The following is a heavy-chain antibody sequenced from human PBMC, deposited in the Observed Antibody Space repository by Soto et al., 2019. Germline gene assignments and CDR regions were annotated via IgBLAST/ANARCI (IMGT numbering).Heavy chain of an antibody. V-gene: IGHV3-48*02. D-gene: IGHD3-22*01. CDR2: ISSSSSTI. Sequence: PGGSLRLSCAASGFTFSSYSMNWVRQAPGKGLEWVSYISSSSSTIYYADSVKGRFTISRDNAKNSLYLQMNSLRDEDTAVYYCARHYYDSSGYYRSDAFDIWGQGTMVTVSS. CDR3: ARHYYDSSGYYRSDAFDI. J-gene: IGHJ3*02. CDR1: GFTFSSYS.